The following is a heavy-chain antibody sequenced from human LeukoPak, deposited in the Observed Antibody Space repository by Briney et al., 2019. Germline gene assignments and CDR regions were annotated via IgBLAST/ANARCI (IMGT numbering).Heavy chain of an antibody. Sequence: SVKVSCKASGGTFSSYAISWVRQAPGQGLEWMGGIIPIFGTANYAQKFQGRVTITADESTSTAYMELSSLRSEDTAVYYCARAPTTTPGGFDYGGQGTRVPVPS. V-gene: IGHV1-69*13. J-gene: IGHJ4*02. CDR2: IIPIFGTA. CDR3: ARAPTTTPGGFDY. D-gene: IGHD5-12*01. CDR1: GGTFSSYA.